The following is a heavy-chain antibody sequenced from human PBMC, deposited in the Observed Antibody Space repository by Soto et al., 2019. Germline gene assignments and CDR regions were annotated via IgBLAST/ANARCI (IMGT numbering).Heavy chain of an antibody. V-gene: IGHV4-4*02. CDR2: IYHSGST. J-gene: IGHJ3*02. CDR1: GGSISSSNW. CDR3: ARVAYLYYYDSRGYYISALDI. Sequence: SETLSLTCAVSGGSISSSNWWSWVRQPPGKGLEWIGEIYHSGSTNYNPSLKSRVTISVDKSKNQFSLKLSSVTAADTAVYYCARVAYLYYYDSRGYYISALDIWAQGTMVTVS. D-gene: IGHD3-22*01.